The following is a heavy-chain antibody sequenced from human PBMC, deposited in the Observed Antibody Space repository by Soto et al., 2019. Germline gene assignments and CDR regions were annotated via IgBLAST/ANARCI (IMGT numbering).Heavy chain of an antibody. CDR2: IWYDGTKT. D-gene: IGHD3-22*01. Sequence: GGSLRLSCAASGLVFSSYGMQWVRQAPGKGLEWVGVIWYDGTKTSYADSVKGRFTISRDNSKNMVYVQMNSLRVDDTAVYYCARGMYYHDSSGYYYDGFDVWGQGTMVTVSS. V-gene: IGHV3-33*01. J-gene: IGHJ3*01. CDR1: GLVFSSYG. CDR3: ARGMYYHDSSGYYYDGFDV.